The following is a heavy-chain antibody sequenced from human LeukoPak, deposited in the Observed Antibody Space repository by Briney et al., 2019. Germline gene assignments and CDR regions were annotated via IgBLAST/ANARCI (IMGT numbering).Heavy chain of an antibody. D-gene: IGHD2-2*01. CDR2: INPSGGST. V-gene: IGHV1-46*01. CDR1: GYTFTSYY. J-gene: IGHJ6*02. CDR3: ARATYSQVVPAAESYYYYGMDV. Sequence: ASVKVSCKASGYTFTSYYMHWVRQAPGQGLEWMGIINPSGGSTSYAHKFQGRVTMTRDTSTSTVYMELSSLRSEDTAVYYCARATYSQVVPAAESYYYYGMDVWGQGTTVTVSS.